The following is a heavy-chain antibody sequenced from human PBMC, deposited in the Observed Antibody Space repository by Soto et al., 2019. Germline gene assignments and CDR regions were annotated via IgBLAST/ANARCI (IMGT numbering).Heavy chain of an antibody. CDR1: GFTFSDYY. CDR3: ARDYDFWSGYYKNRDYYYYYGMDV. J-gene: IGHJ6*02. V-gene: IGHV3-11*06. Sequence: GGSLRLSCAASGFTFSDYYMSWIRQAPGKGLEWVSYISSSSSYTNYADSVKGRFTISRDNAQNSLYLQMNSLRAEDTAVYYCARDYDFWSGYYKNRDYYYYYGMDVWGQGTTVTVSS. D-gene: IGHD3-3*01. CDR2: ISSSSSYT.